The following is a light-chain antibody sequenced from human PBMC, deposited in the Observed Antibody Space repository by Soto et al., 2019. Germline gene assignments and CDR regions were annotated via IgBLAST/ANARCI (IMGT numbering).Light chain of an antibody. Sequence: QSALTQPPSASGSPGQSVTISCTGTSSDVGRFNFVSWYQQHPGKAPKLLIYEVTKRPSGVPDRFSGSKSDNAASLTVSGLQAEDEADYFCSSYTGTSDFYVFGTGTKVTVL. V-gene: IGLV2-8*01. CDR3: SSYTGTSDFYV. J-gene: IGLJ1*01. CDR2: EVT. CDR1: SSDVGRFNF.